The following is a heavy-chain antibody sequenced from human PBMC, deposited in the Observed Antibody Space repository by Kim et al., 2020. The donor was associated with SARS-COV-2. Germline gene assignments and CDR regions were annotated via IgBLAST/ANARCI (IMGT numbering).Heavy chain of an antibody. CDR1: GFMFSDYW. Sequence: GGSLRLSCVASGFMFSDYWMRWVRHSPGKGLEWVADLDQAGTDKHYMESVKGRFTISRDNARNSLFLQMNSLRAEDAALYYCARGGSYSFKYWSQGTLVTVSS. CDR3: ARGGSYSFKY. J-gene: IGHJ4*02. V-gene: IGHV3-7*01. CDR2: LDQAGTDK. D-gene: IGHD6-13*01.